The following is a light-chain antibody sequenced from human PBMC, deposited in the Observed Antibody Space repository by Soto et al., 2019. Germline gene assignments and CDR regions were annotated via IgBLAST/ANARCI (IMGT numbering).Light chain of an antibody. Sequence: DIQMTQSPSSLSASVGDRFTITCRASQSISSYLNWYQQKPGKAPKLLIYAASSLRSGVPSRFSGSGSGTEFTLTINSLQADDFATYYCQQHNSFSITFGQGTRLEIK. J-gene: IGKJ5*01. V-gene: IGKV1-39*01. CDR1: QSISSY. CDR3: QQHNSFSIT. CDR2: AAS.